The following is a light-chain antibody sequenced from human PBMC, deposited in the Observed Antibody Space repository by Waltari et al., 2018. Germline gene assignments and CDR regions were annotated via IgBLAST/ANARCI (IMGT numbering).Light chain of an antibody. J-gene: IGLJ2*01. CDR1: GSNIGRNY. CDR3: GAWDDAQSAVL. CDR2: DNN. Sequence: QSVLTQPPSVSATPGQTVTIPCSGSGSNIGRNYVCWYQQFPGTAPKLLIYDNNKRPSGIPDRFSGSKSGTSATLGITGLQTGDEADYYCGAWDDAQSAVLFGGGTKLTVL. V-gene: IGLV1-51*01.